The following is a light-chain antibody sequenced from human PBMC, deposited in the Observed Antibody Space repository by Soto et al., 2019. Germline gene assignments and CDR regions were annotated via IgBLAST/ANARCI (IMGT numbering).Light chain of an antibody. Sequence: EIGLKQSPATLSLSPGERATLSCRASQSVSSYLAWYQQKPGQAPRLLIYDASNRATGIPARLSGSGSGTDFTLTINSLEPEDFAVHYCQQRSNWPSITFGQGTRLEIK. CDR2: DAS. CDR3: QQRSNWPSIT. V-gene: IGKV3-11*01. CDR1: QSVSSY. J-gene: IGKJ5*01.